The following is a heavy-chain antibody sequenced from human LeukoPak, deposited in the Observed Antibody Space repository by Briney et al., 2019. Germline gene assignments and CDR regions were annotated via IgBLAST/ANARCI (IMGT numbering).Heavy chain of an antibody. D-gene: IGHD1-26*01. CDR2: INHSGST. Sequence: PSETLSLTCAVYGGSFSGYYWSWIRQPPGKGLEWIGEINHSGSTNYNPSLKSRVTISVDTSKNQFSLKLSSVTAADTAVYYCARSIVGATFDYWGQGTLVTVSS. J-gene: IGHJ4*02. CDR3: ARSIVGATFDY. V-gene: IGHV4-34*01. CDR1: GGSFSGYY.